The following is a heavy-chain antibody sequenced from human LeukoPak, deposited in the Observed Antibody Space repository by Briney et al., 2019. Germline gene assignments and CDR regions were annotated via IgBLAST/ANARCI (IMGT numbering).Heavy chain of an antibody. CDR1: GGSFRGYY. J-gene: IGHJ1*01. D-gene: IGHD3-3*01. CDR2: IYHSGST. Sequence: SETLSLTCAVYGGSFRGYYWSWIRQPPGKGLGWIAYIYHSGSTYYNPSLKSRVTISVDRSKNQSSLKLSSVTAADTAVYYCASFYRNYDFWSGYSAAEYFQHWGQGTLVTVSS. CDR3: ASFYRNYDFWSGYSAAEYFQH. V-gene: IGHV4-30-2*01.